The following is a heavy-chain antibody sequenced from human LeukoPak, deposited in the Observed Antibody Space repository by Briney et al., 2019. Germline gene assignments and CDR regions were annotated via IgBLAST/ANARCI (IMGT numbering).Heavy chain of an antibody. J-gene: IGHJ4*02. D-gene: IGHD1-1*01. CDR3: ARGGGGYNPKYQFDY. CDR2: ISRRSRHV. V-gene: IGHV3-21*01. CDR1: GFTFSSYS. Sequence: GGSLRLSCAASGFTFSSYSMNWVRQAPGKGLEWVSSISRRSRHVYYAGSVKGRFTISRDDARNSLYLQMNSLRAEDMAVYFCARGGGGYNPKYQFDYWGQGTLVTVSS.